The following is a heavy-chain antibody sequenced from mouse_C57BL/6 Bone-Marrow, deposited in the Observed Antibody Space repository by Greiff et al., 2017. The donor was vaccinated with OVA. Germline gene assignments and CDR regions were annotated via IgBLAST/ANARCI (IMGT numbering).Heavy chain of an antibody. Sequence: QVQLQQSDAELVKPGASVKISCKVSGYTFTDHTIHWMKQKPEQGLEWIGYIYPRDGSTKYNEKFKGKATLTADKSSSTAYMQLNSLTSEDSAVYFCAREGLGRGGHWYFDVWGTGTTVTVSS. CDR2: IYPRDGST. CDR1: GYTFTDHT. D-gene: IGHD4-1*01. CDR3: AREGLGRGGHWYFDV. J-gene: IGHJ1*03. V-gene: IGHV1-78*01.